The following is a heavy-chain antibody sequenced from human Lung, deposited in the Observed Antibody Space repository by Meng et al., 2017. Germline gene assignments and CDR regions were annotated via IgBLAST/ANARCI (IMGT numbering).Heavy chain of an antibody. CDR1: GYTFNAFA. V-gene: IGHV7-4-1*02. D-gene: IGHD3-16*01. Sequence: QVQLVQSGSELKKPGASVKVSCEASGYTFNAFAMNWVRQAPGHGLEWPGWINPNTGNPTYARGFTGRFVFSLDTSVSTAYLEISSLKAEDTAMYYCARDGYPVLGGVSAFDYWGQGTLVTVSS. J-gene: IGHJ4*02. CDR2: INPNTGNP. CDR3: ARDGYPVLGGVSAFDY.